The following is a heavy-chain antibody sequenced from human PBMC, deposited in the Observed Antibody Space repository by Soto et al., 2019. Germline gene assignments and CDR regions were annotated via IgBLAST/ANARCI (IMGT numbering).Heavy chain of an antibody. CDR2: ISYDGSNK. CDR1: GFTFSSNG. D-gene: IGHD6-19*01. V-gene: IGHV3-30*18. J-gene: IGHJ4*02. Sequence: GSLRLSCAASGFTFSSNGMHWVRQAPGKGLEWVAVISYDGSNKYQADSVKGRFTISRDNSKNTLYLQMNSLRAEDTAVYYCAKDHGYSSFCVDYWGQGT. CDR3: AKDHGYSSFCVDY.